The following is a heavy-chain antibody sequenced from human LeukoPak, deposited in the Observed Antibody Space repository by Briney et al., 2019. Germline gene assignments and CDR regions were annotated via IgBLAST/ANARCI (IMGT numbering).Heavy chain of an antibody. CDR3: ARDEAGDSSGPPQWYFDL. Sequence: GGSLRLSCAASGFTFSSYSMNWVRQAPGKGLEWVSYITSSSSTIYYADSVKGRFTISRDNAKNSLYLQMNSLRAEDTAVYYCARDEAGDSSGPPQWYFDLWGRGTLVTVSS. CDR1: GFTFSSYS. J-gene: IGHJ2*01. V-gene: IGHV3-48*01. CDR2: ITSSSSTI. D-gene: IGHD3-22*01.